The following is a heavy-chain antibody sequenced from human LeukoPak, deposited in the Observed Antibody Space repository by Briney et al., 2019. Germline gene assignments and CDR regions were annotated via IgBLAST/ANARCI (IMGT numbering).Heavy chain of an antibody. CDR2: IYYSGST. D-gene: IGHD3-22*01. CDR3: ARGTDYYDAQGYYGMDV. J-gene: IGHJ6*02. V-gene: IGHV4-31*03. Sequence: SETLSLTCTVSGGSLSSGGYYWSWIRQHPGTGLEWIGYIYYSGSTYYNPSLKSRVTISVDTSKNQFSLKLSSVTAADTAVYYCARGTDYYDAQGYYGMDVWGQGTTVTVSS. CDR1: GGSLSSGGYY.